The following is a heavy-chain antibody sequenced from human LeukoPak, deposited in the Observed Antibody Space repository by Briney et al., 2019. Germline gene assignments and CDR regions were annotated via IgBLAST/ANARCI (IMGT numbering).Heavy chain of an antibody. CDR3: ARNRAGVPLDY. Sequence: ASVKVSCKASGYTFISDYMHWVRQAPGQGLEWIGIINPSGGSTSYAQKFQGRVTMTRDMSTTTVYMELSSLRSEDTAVYYCARNRAGVPLDYWGQGTLVTVSS. J-gene: IGHJ4*02. V-gene: IGHV1-46*01. D-gene: IGHD3-10*01. CDR1: GYTFISDY. CDR2: INPSGGST.